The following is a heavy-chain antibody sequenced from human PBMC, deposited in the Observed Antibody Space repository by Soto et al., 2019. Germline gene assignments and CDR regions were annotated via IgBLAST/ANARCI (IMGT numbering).Heavy chain of an antibody. D-gene: IGHD5-18*01. CDR2: ISPYNGMT. J-gene: IGHJ6*02. V-gene: IGHV1-18*01. CDR1: CYSFTSYG. Sequence: SGQVCFKDSCYSFTSYGIGWVRQVPGQGPEWMGWISPYNGMTNYAQSVKGRVVMTTDISTNTVYLELRSLRSDDSAIYYCGRCRTDSYAMDVWGQGTTVTVSS. CDR3: GRCRTDSYAMDV.